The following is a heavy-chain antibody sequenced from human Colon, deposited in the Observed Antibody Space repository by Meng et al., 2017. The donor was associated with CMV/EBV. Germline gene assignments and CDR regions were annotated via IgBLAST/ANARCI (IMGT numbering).Heavy chain of an antibody. J-gene: IGHJ6*02. V-gene: IGHV3-48*03. CDR1: GFTFSSYE. D-gene: IGHD3-3*01. CDR2: ISSSGSTI. CDR3: ARGEVPAAIPNYDFWSGYYYMSYYYGMDV. Sequence: GESLKISCAASGFTFSSYEMNWVRQAPGKGLEWVSYISSSGSTIYYADSVKGRFTISRDNAKNSLYLQMNSLRAEDTAVCYCARGEVPAAIPNYDFWSGYYYMSYYYGMDVWGQGTTVTVSS.